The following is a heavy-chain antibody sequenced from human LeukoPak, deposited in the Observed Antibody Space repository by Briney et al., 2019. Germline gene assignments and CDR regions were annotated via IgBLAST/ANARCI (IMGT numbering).Heavy chain of an antibody. CDR3: ARGYYYDSSGCRFDY. V-gene: IGHV3-23*01. D-gene: IGHD3-22*01. J-gene: IGHJ4*02. CDR2: ISGSGGST. CDR1: GFTFSSYA. Sequence: GGSLRLSCAASGFTFSSYAMSWVRQAPGKGLEWVSGISGSGGSTYYTDSVKGRFTISRDNSKNTVYLQMNSLRAEDTAVYYCARGYYYDSSGCRFDYWGQGTLVTVSS.